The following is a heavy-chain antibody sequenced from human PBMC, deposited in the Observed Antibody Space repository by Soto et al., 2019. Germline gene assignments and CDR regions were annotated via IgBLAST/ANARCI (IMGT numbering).Heavy chain of an antibody. D-gene: IGHD3-10*01. J-gene: IGHJ4*02. Sequence: SETLSLTCTVSGGSISSSSYYWGWIRQPPGKGLEWIGSIYYSGSTYYNPSLKSRVTISVDTSKNQFSLKLSSVTAADTAVYYCAPLYYYGSGTSPVDYWGQGTLVTVSS. CDR3: APLYYYGSGTSPVDY. CDR2: IYYSGST. V-gene: IGHV4-39*01. CDR1: GGSISSSSYY.